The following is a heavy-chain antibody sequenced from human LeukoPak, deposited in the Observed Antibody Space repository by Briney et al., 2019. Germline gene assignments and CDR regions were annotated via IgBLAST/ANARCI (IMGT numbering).Heavy chain of an antibody. D-gene: IGHD3-3*01. J-gene: IGHJ5*02. V-gene: IGHV4-31*03. CDR1: GGSISSGGYY. CDR3: ARGDFWSGPIPLNWFDP. Sequence: SETLSLTCTVSGGSISSGGYYWSWIRQHPGKGLEWIGYIYYSGSTYYNPSLKSRVTISVDTSKHQFSLKLSSVTAADTAVYYCARGDFWSGPIPLNWFDPWGQGTLVTVSS. CDR2: IYYSGST.